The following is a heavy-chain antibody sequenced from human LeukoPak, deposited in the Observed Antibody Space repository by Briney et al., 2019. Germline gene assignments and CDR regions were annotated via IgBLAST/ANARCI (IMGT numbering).Heavy chain of an antibody. CDR1: GYTFTGYY. D-gene: IGHD3-9*01. Sequence: VASVKVSRKASGYTFTGYYMHWVRQAPGQGLEWMGWINPNSGGTNYAQKFQGRVTMTRDTSISTAYMELSRLRSDDTAVYYCARDAPYYDILTGYQDYYYGMDVWGQGTTVTVSS. V-gene: IGHV1-2*02. CDR2: INPNSGGT. CDR3: ARDAPYYDILTGYQDYYYGMDV. J-gene: IGHJ6*02.